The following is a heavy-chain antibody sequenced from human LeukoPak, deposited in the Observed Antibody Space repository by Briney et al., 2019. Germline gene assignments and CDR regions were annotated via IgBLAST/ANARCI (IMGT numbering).Heavy chain of an antibody. D-gene: IGHD3-22*01. J-gene: IGHJ4*02. Sequence: PSETLSLTCTVSGVSISTYYWTWIRQPAGKELEWIGRIYASGSSSYNPSLRSRVTMSVDTSKNQFSLKLSSVTAADTAVYYCARETKDYYGSSAYPDYWGQGTLVTVSS. CDR2: IYASGSS. V-gene: IGHV4-4*07. CDR1: GVSISTYY. CDR3: ARETKDYYGSSAYPDY.